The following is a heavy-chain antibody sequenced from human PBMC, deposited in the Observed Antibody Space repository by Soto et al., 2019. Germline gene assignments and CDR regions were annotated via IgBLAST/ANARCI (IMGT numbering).Heavy chain of an antibody. J-gene: IGHJ4*02. Sequence: SETLSLTCAVYGGSFSGYYWSRILQPPGKGLEWIGEINHSGSTNYNPSLKSRVTISVDTSKNQFSLKLSSVTAADTAVYYCARGLKEIVVVVAATPFDYWGQGTLVTVSS. V-gene: IGHV4-34*01. D-gene: IGHD2-15*01. CDR2: INHSGST. CDR3: ARGLKEIVVVVAATPFDY. CDR1: GGSFSGYY.